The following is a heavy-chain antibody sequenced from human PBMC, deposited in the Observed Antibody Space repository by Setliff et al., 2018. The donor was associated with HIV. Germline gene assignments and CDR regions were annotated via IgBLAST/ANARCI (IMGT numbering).Heavy chain of an antibody. Sequence: LRLSCAASGFTFSSYGMHWVRQAPGKGLEWVAVIWSDGSSKYYADSVKGRFTISRDNSKNTLYLQMNSLRAEDTAMYYCARGRMGYSSSWYAGGNIWGQGTMVTVSS. J-gene: IGHJ3*02. V-gene: IGHV3-33*01. CDR1: GFTFSSYG. CDR2: IWSDGSSK. CDR3: ARGRMGYSSSWYAGGNI. D-gene: IGHD6-13*01.